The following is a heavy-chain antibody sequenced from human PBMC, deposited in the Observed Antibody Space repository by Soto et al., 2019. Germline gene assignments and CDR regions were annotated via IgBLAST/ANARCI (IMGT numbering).Heavy chain of an antibody. D-gene: IGHD6-19*01. CDR1: GGTFSSYA. J-gene: IGHJ4*02. CDR3: ARDSPVENLGAGPFDY. CDR2: IIPIFGTA. V-gene: IGHV1-69*13. Sequence: SVKVSCKASGGTFSSYAISWVRQAPGQGLEWMGGIIPIFGTANYAQKFQGRVTITADGSTSTAYMELSSLRSEDTAVYYCARDSPVENLGAGPFDYWGQGTLVTVSS.